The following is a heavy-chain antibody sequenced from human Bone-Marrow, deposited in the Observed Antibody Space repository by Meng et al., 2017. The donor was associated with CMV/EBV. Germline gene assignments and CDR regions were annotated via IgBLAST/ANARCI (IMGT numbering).Heavy chain of an antibody. CDR2: INPNSGGT. CDR1: GYTFTGYD. D-gene: IGHD3-22*01. J-gene: IGHJ4*02. V-gene: IGHV1-2*02. CDR3: ARGYDSSGYQDY. Sequence: QVRLGQSGAGGKKPGASVKVPCKASGYTFTGYDMHWVRQAPGQGLEWMGWINPNSGGTNYAQKFQGRVTMTRDTSISTAYMELSRLRSDDTAVYYCARGYDSSGYQDYWGQGTLVTVSS.